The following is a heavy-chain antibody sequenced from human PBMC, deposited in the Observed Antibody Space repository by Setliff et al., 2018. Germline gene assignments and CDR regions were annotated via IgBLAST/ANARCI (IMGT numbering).Heavy chain of an antibody. Sequence: LSLTCTVSGDSISRSTYYWGWIRQSPGKGPDWIGTVDHSGNTFYNPSLKSRVTISVDTSKNQFPLKLTSVSAADTAVYYCARRDSTGFYGYSFDFWGQGTLVTVSS. D-gene: IGHD3-22*01. J-gene: IGHJ4*02. CDR3: ARRDSTGFYGYSFDF. V-gene: IGHV4-39*01. CDR2: VDHSGNT. CDR1: GDSISRSTYY.